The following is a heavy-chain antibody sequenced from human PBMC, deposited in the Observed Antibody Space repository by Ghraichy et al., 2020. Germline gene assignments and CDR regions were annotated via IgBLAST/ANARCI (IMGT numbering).Heavy chain of an antibody. D-gene: IGHD3-22*01. J-gene: IGHJ3*02. CDR2: IYYSGST. CDR3: AAWPPRDSSGFGRAFDI. CDR1: GGSISSSSYY. Sequence: SETLSLTCTVSGGSISSSSYYWGWIRQPPGKGLEWIGSIYYSGSTYYNPSLKSRVTISVDTSKNQFSLKLSSVTAADTAVYYCAAWPPRDSSGFGRAFDIWGQGTMVTVSS. V-gene: IGHV4-39*01.